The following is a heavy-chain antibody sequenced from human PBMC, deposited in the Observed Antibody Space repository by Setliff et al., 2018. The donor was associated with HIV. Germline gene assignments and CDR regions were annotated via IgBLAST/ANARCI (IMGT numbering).Heavy chain of an antibody. CDR3: AGRQPYYFDSSG. D-gene: IGHD3-22*01. CDR1: GGSFSGYY. CDR2: INHSGSA. J-gene: IGHJ4*02. Sequence: SETLSLTCAVYGGSFSGYYWSWIRQPPGKGLEWIGEINHSGSANYSPSLKSRVTISVDTSKNQFSLKLSSVTAADTAVYYCAGRQPYYFDSSGWSQGTLVTVSS. V-gene: IGHV4-34*01.